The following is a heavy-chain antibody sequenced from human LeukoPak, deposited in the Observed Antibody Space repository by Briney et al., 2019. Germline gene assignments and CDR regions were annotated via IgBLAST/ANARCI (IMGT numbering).Heavy chain of an antibody. CDR1: GLTFSNYW. V-gene: IGHV3-7*01. Sequence: QAGGSLRLSCTASGLTFSNYWMTWVRQTPGKGLEWLAQIKGDGSEKYFVDSVKGRFTISRDNAKNSLYLQMNSLRADDTAVYFCVRDSGFRSLDYWGQGILVTVSS. D-gene: IGHD3-10*01. J-gene: IGHJ4*02. CDR2: IKGDGSEK. CDR3: VRDSGFRSLDY.